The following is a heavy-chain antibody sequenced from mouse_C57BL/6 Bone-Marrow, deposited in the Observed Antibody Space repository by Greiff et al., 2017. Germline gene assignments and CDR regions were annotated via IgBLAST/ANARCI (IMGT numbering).Heavy chain of an antibody. D-gene: IGHD2-3*01. CDR2: IDPSDSYT. CDR3: ARGGGDGYYCGFDV. CDR1: GYTFTSYW. Sequence: QVQLQQPGAELVMPGASVKLSCKASGYTFTSYWMHWVKQRPGQGLEWIGEIDPSDSYTNYNQKFKGKSTLTVDKSSSTAYMQLSSLTSEDSAVYYCARGGGDGYYCGFDVWGTGTTVTVSS. V-gene: IGHV1-69*01. J-gene: IGHJ1*03.